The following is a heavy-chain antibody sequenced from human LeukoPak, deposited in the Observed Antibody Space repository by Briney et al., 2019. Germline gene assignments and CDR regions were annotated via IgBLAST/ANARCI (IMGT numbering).Heavy chain of an antibody. CDR1: GGSISSGSYY. V-gene: IGHV4-61*02. Sequence: TSQTLSLTCTVSGGSISSGSYYWNWIRQPAGKGLEWIGRIYTSGSTNYNPSLKSRVTISVDTSKNQFSLKLSSVTAADTAVYYCARDADTAMVWSLWGQGTMVTVSS. CDR3: ARDADTAMVWSL. D-gene: IGHD5-18*01. J-gene: IGHJ3*01. CDR2: IYTSGST.